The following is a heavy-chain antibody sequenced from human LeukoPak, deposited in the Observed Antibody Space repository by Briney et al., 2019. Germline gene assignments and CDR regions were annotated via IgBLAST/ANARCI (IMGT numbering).Heavy chain of an antibody. CDR1: GFTFSGYS. V-gene: IGHV3-NL1*01. J-gene: IGHJ4*02. Sequence: GGSLRLSCAASGFTFSGYSMHWVRQAPGKGLEWVSVIYSNGDSTYYADSVKGRFTISRDNSKNTLYLQMNSLRAEDTAVYYCARDGLLGYFDYWGQGTLVTVSS. D-gene: IGHD1-26*01. CDR3: ARDGLLGYFDY. CDR2: IYSNGDST.